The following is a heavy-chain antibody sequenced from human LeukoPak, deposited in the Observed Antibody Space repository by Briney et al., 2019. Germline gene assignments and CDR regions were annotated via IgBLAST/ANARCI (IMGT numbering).Heavy chain of an antibody. CDR1: GGSFSGYY. V-gene: IGHV4-34*01. J-gene: IGHJ6*03. CDR3: ARHLREVVAGVVGYYYYYYMDV. Sequence: SETLSLTCAVYGGSFSGYYWSWIRQPPGKGLEWIGEINHSGSTNYNPSLKSRVTISVDTSKNQFSLKLSSVTAADTAVYYCARHLREVVAGVVGYYYYYYMDVWGKGTTVTISS. D-gene: IGHD2-15*01. CDR2: INHSGST.